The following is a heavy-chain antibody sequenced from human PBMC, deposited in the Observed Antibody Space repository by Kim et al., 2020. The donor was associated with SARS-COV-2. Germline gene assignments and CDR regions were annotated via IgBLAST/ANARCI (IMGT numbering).Heavy chain of an antibody. CDR3: ARDFAYYFDY. D-gene: IGHD3-3*01. CDR2: I. V-gene: IGHV3-48*04. Sequence: IYYADSVKGRFTISRDNAKNSLYLKMNSLRAEDTAVYYCARDFAYYFDYWGLGTLVTVSS. J-gene: IGHJ4*02.